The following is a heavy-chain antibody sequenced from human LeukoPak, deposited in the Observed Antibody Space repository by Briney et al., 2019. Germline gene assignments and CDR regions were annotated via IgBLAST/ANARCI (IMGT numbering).Heavy chain of an antibody. CDR2: IYYSRST. CDR3: ASPSRTYCSGGSCPDDAFDI. J-gene: IGHJ3*02. D-gene: IGHD2-15*01. V-gene: IGHV4-39*07. Sequence: PSETLSLTCTVSGGSISSSSYYWGWIRQPPGKGLEWIGSIYYSRSTYYNPSLKSRVTISVDTSKNQFSLKLSSVTAADTAVYYCASPSRTYCSGGSCPDDAFDIWGQGTMVTVSS. CDR1: GGSISSSSYY.